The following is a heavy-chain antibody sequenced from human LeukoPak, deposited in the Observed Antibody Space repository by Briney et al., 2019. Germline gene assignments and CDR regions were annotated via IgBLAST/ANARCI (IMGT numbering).Heavy chain of an antibody. Sequence: GGTLRLSCAASGFTFDDYAMHWVRQAPGKGLEWVSGISWNSGSIGYADSVKGRFTISRDNAKNSLYLQMNSLRAEDTALYYCAKDVLLVSGSGSYCDYWGQGALVTVSS. J-gene: IGHJ4*02. CDR2: ISWNSGSI. V-gene: IGHV3-9*01. CDR1: GFTFDDYA. D-gene: IGHD3-10*01. CDR3: AKDVLLVSGSGSYCDY.